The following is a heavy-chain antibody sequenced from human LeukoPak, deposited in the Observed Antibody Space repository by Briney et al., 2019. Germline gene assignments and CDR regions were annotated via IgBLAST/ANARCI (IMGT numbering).Heavy chain of an antibody. J-gene: IGHJ4*02. CDR2: INPNSGGT. CDR1: GYTFTGYY. V-gene: IGHV1-2*02. Sequence: ASVKVSCKASGYTFTGYYIHWVRQAPGQGLEWMGWINPNSGGTNYAQKFQGRVTMTRDTSISTAYMELSRLRSDDTAVYYCARAYDTLTGYSGFDYWGQGTLVTVSS. D-gene: IGHD3-9*01. CDR3: ARAYDTLTGYSGFDY.